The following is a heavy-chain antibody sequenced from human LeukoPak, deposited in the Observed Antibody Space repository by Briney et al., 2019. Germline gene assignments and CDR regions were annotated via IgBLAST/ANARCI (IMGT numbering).Heavy chain of an antibody. CDR1: GGSISSYY. Sequence: SETLSLTCTVSGGSISSYYWSWIRQPPGKGLEWIGYIYYSGSTNYNPSLKSRVTISVDTSKNQFSLKLSSVTAADTAVYYCARHRSSWYYFDYWGRGTLVTVSS. V-gene: IGHV4-59*08. D-gene: IGHD6-13*01. CDR2: IYYSGST. J-gene: IGHJ4*02. CDR3: ARHRSSWYYFDY.